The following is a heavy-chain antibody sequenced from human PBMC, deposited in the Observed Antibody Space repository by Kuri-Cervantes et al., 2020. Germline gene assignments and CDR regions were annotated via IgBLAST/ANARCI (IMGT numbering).Heavy chain of an antibody. CDR2: INHSGST. CDR1: GGSISSYY. V-gene: IGHV4-34*01. J-gene: IGHJ6*02. CDR3: ARVSGPRRYSSGYYYYYYGMDV. Sequence: SETLSLTCTVSGGSISSYYWSWIRQPPGKGLEWIGEINHSGSTNYNPSLKSRVTISVDTSKNQFSLKLSSVTAADTAVYYCARVSGPRRYSSGYYYYYYGMDVWGQGTTVTVSS. D-gene: IGHD3-22*01.